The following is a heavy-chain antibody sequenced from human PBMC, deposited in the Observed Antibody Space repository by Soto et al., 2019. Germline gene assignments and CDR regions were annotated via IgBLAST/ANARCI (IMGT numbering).Heavy chain of an antibody. CDR2: ISYDGSNK. Sequence: GGSLRLSCAASGFTFSSYVMHWVRQAPGKGLEWVAVISYDGSNKYYADSVKGRFTISRDNSKNTLYLQMNSLRAEDTAVYYCAKDRVGAPGGYWGQGTLVTVSS. V-gene: IGHV3-30*18. CDR3: AKDRVGAPGGY. CDR1: GFTFSSYV. D-gene: IGHD1-26*01. J-gene: IGHJ4*02.